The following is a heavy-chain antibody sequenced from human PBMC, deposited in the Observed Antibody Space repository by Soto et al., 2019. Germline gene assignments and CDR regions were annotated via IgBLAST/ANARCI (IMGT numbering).Heavy chain of an antibody. CDR3: ARYVYYYDSSAYWAY. Sequence: EVQLVESGGGLVKPGGSLRLSCAASGFTFSSYSMNWVRQAPGKGLEWVSSITGSSSYIYYADSGKGRFTISRDNAKNSLYLQMTSLRAEDTAVYFCARYVYYYDSSAYWAYWGQGTLVTVSS. CDR1: GFTFSSYS. D-gene: IGHD3-22*01. CDR2: ITGSSSYI. V-gene: IGHV3-21*02. J-gene: IGHJ4*02.